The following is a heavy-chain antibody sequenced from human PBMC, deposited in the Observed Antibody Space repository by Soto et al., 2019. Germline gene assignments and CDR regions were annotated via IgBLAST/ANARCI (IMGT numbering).Heavy chain of an antibody. D-gene: IGHD3-10*01. V-gene: IGHV1-69*13. Sequence: SVKVSCKASGGTFSSYAISWVRQAPGQGLEWMGGIIPIFGTANYAQKFQGRVTVTADESTSTAYMELSSLRSEDTAVYYCARAEYGSGSHRGWDVWGQGTTVTVSS. CDR1: GGTFSSYA. J-gene: IGHJ6*02. CDR3: ARAEYGSGSHRGWDV. CDR2: IIPIFGTA.